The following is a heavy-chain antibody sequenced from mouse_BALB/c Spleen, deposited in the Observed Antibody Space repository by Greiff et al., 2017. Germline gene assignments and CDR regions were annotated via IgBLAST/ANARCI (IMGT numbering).Heavy chain of an antibody. CDR1: GFNIKDPY. CDR3: AGITGWYYAMDY. D-gene: IGHD2-4*01. CDR2: IDPANGNT. Sequence: VHVKQSGAELVKPGASVKLSCTASGFNIKDPYMHWVKQRPEQGLEWIGRIDPANGNTKYDPKFQGKATITADTSSNTAYLQLSSLTSEDTAVYYCAGITGWYYAMDYWGQGTSVTVSS. J-gene: IGHJ4*01. V-gene: IGHV14-3*02.